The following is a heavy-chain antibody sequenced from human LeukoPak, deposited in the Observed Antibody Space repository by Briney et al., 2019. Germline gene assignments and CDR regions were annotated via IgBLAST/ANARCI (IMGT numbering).Heavy chain of an antibody. Sequence: PGGSLRLSCAASGFTFSSYAMSWVRQAPGRGLEWVSAISGSGGSTYYADSVKGRFTISRDNSKNTLYLQMNSLRAEDTAVYYYAKRGSSGWDYYYMDVWGKGTTVTVSS. V-gene: IGHV3-23*01. CDR3: AKRGSSGWDYYYMDV. CDR1: GFTFSSYA. J-gene: IGHJ6*03. CDR2: ISGSGGST. D-gene: IGHD6-19*01.